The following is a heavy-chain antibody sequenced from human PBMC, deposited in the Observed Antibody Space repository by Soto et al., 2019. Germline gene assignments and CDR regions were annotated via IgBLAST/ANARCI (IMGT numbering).Heavy chain of an antibody. CDR2: IYYSGRT. D-gene: IGHD4-17*01. J-gene: IGHJ1*01. CDR1: GGSISSGGYY. Sequence: QVQLQESGPGLVKPSQTLSLTCTVSGGSISSGGYYWSWIRQHPGKGLEWIGYIYYSGRTYYNPSLQSRVVISVDTSKNQFSLKLSSVTAADTAGYYCASVDYGGNSAEYFQHWGQGTLVTVSS. CDR3: ASVDYGGNSAEYFQH. V-gene: IGHV4-31*03.